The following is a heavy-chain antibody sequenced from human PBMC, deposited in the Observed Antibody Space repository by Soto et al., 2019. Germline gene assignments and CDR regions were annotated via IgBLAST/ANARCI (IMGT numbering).Heavy chain of an antibody. CDR3: ASLDCSGGSCYSRNDAFDI. V-gene: IGHV1-69*02. J-gene: IGHJ3*02. Sequence: GASVKVSCKASGGTFSSYTISWVRQAPGQGLEWMGRIIPILGIANYAQKFKGRVTITADKSTSTAYMELSSLRSEDTAVYFCASLDCSGGSCYSRNDAFDIWGQGTMVTVSS. D-gene: IGHD2-15*01. CDR2: IIPILGIA. CDR1: GGTFSSYT.